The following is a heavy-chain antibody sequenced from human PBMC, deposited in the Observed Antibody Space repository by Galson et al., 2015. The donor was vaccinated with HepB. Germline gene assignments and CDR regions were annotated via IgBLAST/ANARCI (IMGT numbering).Heavy chain of an antibody. CDR3: AREGTFYYDTSGYQPLDY. CDR2: INPSGGST. J-gene: IGHJ4*02. Sequence: SVKVSCKASGYTFTSNYIHWVRQAPGQGLEWMGIINPSGGSTSSAQRFQGRVTMTRDTSTSTLYMELNNLRSEDTAVYYCAREGTFYYDTSGYQPLDYWGQGTLVTVSS. D-gene: IGHD3-22*01. V-gene: IGHV1-46*01. CDR1: GYTFTSNY.